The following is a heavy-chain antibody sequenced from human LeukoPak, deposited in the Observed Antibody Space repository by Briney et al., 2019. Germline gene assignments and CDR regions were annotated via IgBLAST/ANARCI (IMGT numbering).Heavy chain of an antibody. CDR3: AKVTYGSGTYGAFDS. D-gene: IGHD3-10*01. J-gene: IGHJ4*02. CDR1: GFPFSDYG. CDR2: IRYDGNNK. Sequence: GGSLRLSCAASGFPFSDYGMHWVRQAPGKGLEWVAFIRYDGNNKYYADSVKGRFTISRDNSKNTLYLQMNSLRAEDTAVYYCAKVTYGSGTYGAFDSWGQGTLVTVSS. V-gene: IGHV3-30*02.